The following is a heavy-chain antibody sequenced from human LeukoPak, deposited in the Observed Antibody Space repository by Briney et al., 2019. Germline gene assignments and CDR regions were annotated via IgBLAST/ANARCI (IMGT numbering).Heavy chain of an antibody. D-gene: IGHD3-22*01. CDR2: IYSGGST. J-gene: IGHJ6*02. CDR1: GFTLSSNY. V-gene: IGHV3-53*01. Sequence: GGSLRLSCAASGFTLSSNYMGWVRQAPGKGPEWVSVIYSGGSTYYADSVKGRFTISRDNSKNTLYLQMNSLRAEHTAVYYCAGDHYDSSGYCPHSHYYYYVTDVWGQGTTVTVSS. CDR3: AGDHYDSSGYCPHSHYYYYVTDV.